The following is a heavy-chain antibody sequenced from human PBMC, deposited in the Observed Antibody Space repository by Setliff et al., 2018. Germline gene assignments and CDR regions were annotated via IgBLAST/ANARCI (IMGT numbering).Heavy chain of an antibody. CDR1: GFTFSSDG. J-gene: IGHJ4*02. CDR2: IKQDGSEK. Sequence: PGESLKISCAASGFTFSSDGMNWVRQAPGKGLEWVANIKQDGSEKYYADSVKGRFTISRDNSKNTLYLQMNSLRPEDTAVYYCARDRRRYSSGWSLFDYWGQGTLVTVSS. D-gene: IGHD6-19*01. CDR3: ARDRRRYSSGWSLFDY. V-gene: IGHV3-7*01.